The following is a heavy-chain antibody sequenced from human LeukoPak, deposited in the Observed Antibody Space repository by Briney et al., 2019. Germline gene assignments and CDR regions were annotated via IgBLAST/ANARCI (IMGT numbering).Heavy chain of an antibody. V-gene: IGHV1-3*01. Sequence: ASVKVSCKASGYTFTSYAMHWVRQAPGQRLEWKGWINAGNGNTKYSQKFQGRVTITRDTSASTAYMELSSLRSEDTAVYYCARAKSIAVAGFDYWGQGTLVTVSS. CDR1: GYTFTSYA. J-gene: IGHJ4*02. CDR3: ARAKSIAVAGFDY. D-gene: IGHD6-19*01. CDR2: INAGNGNT.